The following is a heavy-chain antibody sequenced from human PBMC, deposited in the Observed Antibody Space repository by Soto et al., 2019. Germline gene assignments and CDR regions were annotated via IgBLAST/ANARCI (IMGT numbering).Heavy chain of an antibody. V-gene: IGHV3-7*01. J-gene: IGHJ6*01. CDR3: ARVRYSNSSGYYYGMDV. CDR1: GFTFGSYW. CDR2: IKRDGSEK. Sequence: EVQLVESGGGLVQPGGSLRLSCAASGFTFGSYWMTWVRQAPGKGLEWVANIKRDGSEKYYVDSVKGRFTISRDNAKNSLYLQMNSLRAEDTAVYYCARVRYSNSSGYYYGMDVW. D-gene: IGHD6-6*01.